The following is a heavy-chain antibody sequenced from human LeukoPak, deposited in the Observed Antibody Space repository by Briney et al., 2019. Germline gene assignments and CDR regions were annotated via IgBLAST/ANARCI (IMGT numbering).Heavy chain of an antibody. V-gene: IGHV3-7*01. D-gene: IGHD5-18*01. CDR3: ARDAYSDASES. J-gene: IGHJ4*02. CDR2: LSPDGIHK. Sequence: GGSLRLSCAASGFTFSTYWMTWVRQAPGKGPQWVANLSPDGIHKYYVDSVKGRFTISRDNANNSLYLQMNSLTVEDTALYYCARDAYSDASESWGQGTLVTVSS. CDR1: GFTFSTYW.